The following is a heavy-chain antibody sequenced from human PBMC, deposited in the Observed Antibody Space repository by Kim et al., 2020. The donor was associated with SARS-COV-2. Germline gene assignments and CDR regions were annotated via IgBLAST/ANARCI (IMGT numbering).Heavy chain of an antibody. CDR1: GFTFSSYA. Sequence: GGSLRLSCAASGFTFSSYAMRWVRQAPGKGLEWVSEISSSGGGSYYADSVKGRFTISRDNSKNTLYLQMNSLRGEDTAVYYCANRGGSFSFDNWGQGTLVTVSS. J-gene: IGHJ4*02. CDR2: ISSSGGGS. D-gene: IGHD3-16*01. V-gene: IGHV3-23*01. CDR3: ANRGGSFSFDN.